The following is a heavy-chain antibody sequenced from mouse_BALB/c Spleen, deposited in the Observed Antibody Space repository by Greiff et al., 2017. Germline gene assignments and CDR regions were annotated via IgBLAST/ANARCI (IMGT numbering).Heavy chain of an antibody. Sequence: MLVGSGGGLVRLGGSLKLSCQAPDFPFGTYPCSWVRQTPEKSLEWVATIVSGGSYTYYPDSVKGRFTISRDNAKNTLYLQMSSLRSEDTAMYYCARPYDYDGGKFAYWGQGTLVTVSA. V-gene: IGHV5-9-1*01. CDR2: IVSGGSYT. D-gene: IGHD2-4*01. J-gene: IGHJ3*01. CDR3: ARPYDYDGGKFAY. CDR1: DFPFGTYP.